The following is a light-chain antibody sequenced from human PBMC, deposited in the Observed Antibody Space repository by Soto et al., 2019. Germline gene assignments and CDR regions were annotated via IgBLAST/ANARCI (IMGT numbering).Light chain of an antibody. J-gene: IGKJ2*01. CDR3: QQSYSTPYT. CDR1: QSISSY. CDR2: AAS. V-gene: IGKV1-39*01. Sequence: DIQMTQSPSSLSASVGDRVTITCRASQSISSYLNWFQLKPGKALKLLIYAASTLQSGVPSRFSGSGSGTDFTLTISSLQPEDFATYYCQQSYSTPYTFGQGTKLEIK.